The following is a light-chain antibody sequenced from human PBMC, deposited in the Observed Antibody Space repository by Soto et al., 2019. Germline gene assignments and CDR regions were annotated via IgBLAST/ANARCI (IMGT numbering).Light chain of an antibody. CDR2: GAS. CDR1: QSVSSSY. J-gene: IGKJ2*01. V-gene: IGKV3-20*01. CDR3: QQSGSSPLYT. Sequence: EIVLTQSPGTLSLSPVERATLSCRASQSVSSSYLAWYQQKPGQAPRLLIYGASSSATGIPDRFSGSGSGTDFTLTISRLEPEDFAVYYCQQSGSSPLYTFGQGTKLEIK.